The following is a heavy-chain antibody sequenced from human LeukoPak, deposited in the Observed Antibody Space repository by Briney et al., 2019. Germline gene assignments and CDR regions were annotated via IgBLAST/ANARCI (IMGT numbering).Heavy chain of an antibody. CDR3: ARSAGGYDILTGYYGGGLYYYYYGMDV. CDR2: IYYSGST. D-gene: IGHD3-9*01. J-gene: IGHJ6*02. Sequence: PSETLSLTCTVSGGSISSYYWSWIRQPPGKGLEWLGYIYYSGSTNYNPSLKSRVTISVDTSKNQFSLKLSSVTAADTAVYYCARSAGGYDILTGYYGGGLYYYYYGMDVWGQGTTVTVSS. CDR1: GGSISSYY. V-gene: IGHV4-59*01.